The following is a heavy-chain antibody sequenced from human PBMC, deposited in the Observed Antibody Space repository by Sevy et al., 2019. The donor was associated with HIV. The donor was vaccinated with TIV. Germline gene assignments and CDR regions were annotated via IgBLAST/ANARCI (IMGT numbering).Heavy chain of an antibody. CDR1: GITFSKYG. Sequence: GGSLRLSCAASGITFSKYGMHWVRQAPGRGLEWVALIWYDGSNKYYADSVKGRFTISRDNSKNTLYLQMNSLRAEDMAVYFCASWTTPTNYFGMDVWGQGTTVTVSS. CDR2: IWYDGSNK. D-gene: IGHD4-4*01. V-gene: IGHV3-33*01. J-gene: IGHJ6*02. CDR3: ASWTTPTNYFGMDV.